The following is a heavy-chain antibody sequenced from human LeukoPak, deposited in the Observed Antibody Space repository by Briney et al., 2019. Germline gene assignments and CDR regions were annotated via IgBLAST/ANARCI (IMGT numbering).Heavy chain of an antibody. CDR2: IYYSGIT. V-gene: IGHV4-39*01. CDR3: ARHYSGTYMPLVN. J-gene: IGHJ4*02. D-gene: IGHD1-26*01. Sequence: SETLSLICTVSGGSISSSSYYWGWIRLPPGKGLEWIGTIYYSGITYYNPSLKSRVIISVDTSKNQFSLKLTSVTAADTAVYYCARHYSGTYMPLVNWGQGTLVTVSS. CDR1: GGSISSSSYY.